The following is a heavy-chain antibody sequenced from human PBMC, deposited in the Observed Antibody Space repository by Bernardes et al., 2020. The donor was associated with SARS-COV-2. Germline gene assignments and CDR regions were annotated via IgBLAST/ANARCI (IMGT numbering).Heavy chain of an antibody. CDR2: ISGSGGDT. J-gene: IGHJ6*02. D-gene: IGHD6-13*01. Sequence: GGSLRLSCAASGAASGFLFTRYAMSWVRQPPGKGLQWVSAISGSGGDTYYADSVKGRFTISRDNSKNTLYLQMNSLRVEDTAIYYCAKDLGISSWYGDGMDVWGQGTTVTVSS. CDR3: AKDLGISSWYGDGMDV. V-gene: IGHV3-23*01. CDR1: GAASGFLFTRYA.